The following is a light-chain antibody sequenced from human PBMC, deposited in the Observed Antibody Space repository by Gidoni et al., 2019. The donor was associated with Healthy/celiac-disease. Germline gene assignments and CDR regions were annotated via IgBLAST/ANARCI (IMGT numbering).Light chain of an antibody. J-gene: IGKJ3*01. CDR1: QSLLHSNGYNY. CDR3: MQALQTPSL. CDR2: LGS. V-gene: IGKV2-28*01. Sequence: DILLPQSPLSLPGTPGEPASISCRSSQSLLHSNGYNYLDWYLQKPGQSPQLLIYLGSNRASGVPDRLRGSGTGTDLTLKISRGEAEDGGVYYCMQALQTPSLFGPGTKVDIK.